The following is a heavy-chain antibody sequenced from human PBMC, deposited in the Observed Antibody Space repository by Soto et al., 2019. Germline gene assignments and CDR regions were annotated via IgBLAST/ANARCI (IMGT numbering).Heavy chain of an antibody. J-gene: IGHJ5*02. D-gene: IGHD6-13*01. CDR3: ARSIVAAGNRWFDP. CDR2: IDWDDDK. CDR1: GFSLSTSGMR. V-gene: IGHV2-70*04. Sequence: SGPTLVNPTQTLTLTCTFSGFSLSTSGMRVSWIRQPPGKALEWLARIDWDDDKLYSTSLKTRLTISKDTSKNQVVLTMTNMDPVDTATYYCARSIVAAGNRWFDPWGQGTLVTASS.